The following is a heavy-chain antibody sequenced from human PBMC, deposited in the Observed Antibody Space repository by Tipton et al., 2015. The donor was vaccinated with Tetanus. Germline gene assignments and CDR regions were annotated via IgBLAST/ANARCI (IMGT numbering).Heavy chain of an antibody. CDR1: GDSVSSNSAA. CDR2: TYYRSKWYN. V-gene: IGHV6-1*01. J-gene: IGHJ3*02. Sequence: LVKPTQTLSLTCAISGDSVSSNSAAWNWIRQSPSRDLEWLGRTYYRSKWYNDYAVSVKRRITINPDTSKNQFSLQLNSVTPEDTAVYYCARDRQQLVRDGGYAFDIWGQGTMVTVSS. CDR3: ARDRQQLVRDGGYAFDI. D-gene: IGHD6-13*01.